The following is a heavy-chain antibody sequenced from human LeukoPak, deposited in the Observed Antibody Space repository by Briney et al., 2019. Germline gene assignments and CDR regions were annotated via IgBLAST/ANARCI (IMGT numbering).Heavy chain of an antibody. CDR3: ARDQGGATDS. D-gene: IGHD1-26*01. V-gene: IGHV3-66*01. J-gene: IGHJ4*02. CDR2: IYSGGST. CDR1: GFTVSINS. Sequence: GGSLRLSFAASGFTVSINSMTWVRQAPGKGLEWVSVIYSGGSTYYADSVKGRFTISRDNSKNTAYLQMTSLRAEDTAVYYCARDQGGATDSWGQGTLVTVSS.